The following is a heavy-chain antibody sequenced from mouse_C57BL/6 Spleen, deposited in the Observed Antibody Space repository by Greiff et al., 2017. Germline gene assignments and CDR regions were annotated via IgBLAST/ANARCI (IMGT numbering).Heavy chain of an antibody. Sequence: VQLQQSGAELVKPGASVTLSCTASGFNIKDYYMHWVKQRTEQSLEWIGRIDPEDGDTKYAPKFQGKATIAADTSSNTAYLQLSGLTYEDTAGYYCSRGEDDGYYWYFDVWGTGTTVTVSS. J-gene: IGHJ1*03. CDR1: GFNIKDYY. CDR3: SRGEDDGYYWYFDV. D-gene: IGHD2-3*01. CDR2: IDPEDGDT. V-gene: IGHV14-2*01.